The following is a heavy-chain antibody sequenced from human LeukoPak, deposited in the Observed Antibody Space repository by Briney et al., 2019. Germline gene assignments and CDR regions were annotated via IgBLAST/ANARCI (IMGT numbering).Heavy chain of an antibody. CDR2: INPNSGGT. V-gene: IGHV1-2*02. Sequence: SVKVSCKASGYTFTGYFMHWVRHAPGQGLEWMGWINPNSGGTNYAQKFQGRVTMTRDTSISTAYMELSRLRSDDTAVYYCARDVPAATYYYYYYGMDVWGQGTTVTVSS. CDR3: ARDVPAATYYYYYYGMDV. CDR1: GYTFTGYF. J-gene: IGHJ6*02. D-gene: IGHD2-2*01.